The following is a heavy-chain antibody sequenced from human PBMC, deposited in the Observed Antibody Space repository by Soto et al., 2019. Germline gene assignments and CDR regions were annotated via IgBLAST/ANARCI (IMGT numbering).Heavy chain of an antibody. CDR3: ARGXYDFWSGYQTYYYGMDV. D-gene: IGHD3-3*01. V-gene: IGHV4-34*01. J-gene: IGHJ6*02. CDR2: INHSGST. Sequence: SETLSLTCAVYGGSFSCYYWSWIRQPPGKGLEWIGEINHSGSTNYNPSLKSRVTISVDTSKNQFSLKLSSVTAADTAVYYCARGXYDFWSGYQTYYYGMDVWGQGTTVTVSS. CDR1: GGSFSCYY.